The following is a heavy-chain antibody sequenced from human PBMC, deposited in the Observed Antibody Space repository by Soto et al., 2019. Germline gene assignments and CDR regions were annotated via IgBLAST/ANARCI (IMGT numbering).Heavy chain of an antibody. V-gene: IGHV3-15*07. CDR1: GFTFSNAW. Sequence: EVQLVESGGGLVKPGGSLRLSCAASGFTFSNAWMNWVRQAPGKGLEWVSRIKSKTDGGTTDYAAPVKGRFTISRDDSKNTLYLQMNSLKTEDTAVYYCTTTDFWSGYYTGGNYWGQGTLVTVSS. D-gene: IGHD3-3*01. J-gene: IGHJ4*02. CDR3: TTTDFWSGYYTGGNY. CDR2: IKSKTDGGTT.